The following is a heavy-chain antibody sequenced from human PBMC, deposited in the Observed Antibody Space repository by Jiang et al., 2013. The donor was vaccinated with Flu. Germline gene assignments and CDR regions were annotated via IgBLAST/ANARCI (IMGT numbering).Heavy chain of an antibody. V-gene: IGHV3-33*01. CDR1: GFTFSNYG. CDR3: ARGAFIAAAELGGDP. J-gene: IGHJ5*02. Sequence: QLVESGGGVVQPGRSLRLSCAASGFTFSNYGMHWVRQAPGKGLEWVAVIWHDGSNESYADAVKGRFTISRDNSKNTPHLQMNSLRAEDTAVYYCARGAFIAAAELGGDPWGQGTLVTVSS. D-gene: IGHD6-13*01. CDR2: IWHDGSNE.